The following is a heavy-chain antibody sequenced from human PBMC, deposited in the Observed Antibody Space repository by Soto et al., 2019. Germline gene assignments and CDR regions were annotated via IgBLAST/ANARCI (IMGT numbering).Heavy chain of an antibody. CDR1: NYTFTSYG. Sequence: QIQLVQSGTEVKYPGASVKVSCKASNYTFTSYGFNWVRQAPGQGIEWIGWISAYNGYTNYEKKFQGRVTMTTDASTRTAYMELRSLGFDDTAVYYCATESRQWLACDFWGQGTLVSVSS. D-gene: IGHD6-19*01. V-gene: IGHV1-18*01. CDR3: ATESRQWLACDF. J-gene: IGHJ4*02. CDR2: ISAYNGYT.